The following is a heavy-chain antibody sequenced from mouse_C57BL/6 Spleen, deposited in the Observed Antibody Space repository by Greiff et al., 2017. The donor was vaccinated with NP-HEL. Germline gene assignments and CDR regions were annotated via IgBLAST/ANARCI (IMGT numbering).Heavy chain of an antibody. V-gene: IGHV1-59*01. Sequence: QVQLQQPGAELVRPGTSVKLSCKASGYTFTSYWMHWVKQRPGQGLEWIGVIDPSDSYTNYNQKFKGKATLTVDTSSSTAYMQLSSLTSEDSAVYYCARFLYYYGSFDYWGQGTTLTVSS. CDR3: ARFLYYYGSFDY. CDR2: IDPSDSYT. D-gene: IGHD1-1*01. CDR1: GYTFTSYW. J-gene: IGHJ2*01.